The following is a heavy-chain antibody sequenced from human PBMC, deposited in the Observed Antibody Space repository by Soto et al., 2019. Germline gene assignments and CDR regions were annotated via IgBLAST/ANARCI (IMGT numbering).Heavy chain of an antibody. D-gene: IGHD1-1*01. Sequence: SETLSLTCNVSGDSIGRGSSYWTWIRQHPGKGLEWIGFIDFSGSAVYNPSLKSRITISVDTSKNHFSLELRSVTAADTAVYYCARARAGNPGCDDYFDFWGQGTRVTVSS. J-gene: IGHJ4*02. CDR1: GDSIGRGSSY. CDR2: IDFSGSA. CDR3: ARARAGNPGCDDYFDF. V-gene: IGHV4-31*03.